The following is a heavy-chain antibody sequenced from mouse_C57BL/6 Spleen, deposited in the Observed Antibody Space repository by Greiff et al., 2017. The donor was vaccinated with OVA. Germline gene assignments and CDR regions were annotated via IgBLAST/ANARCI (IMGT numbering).Heavy chain of an antibody. D-gene: IGHD2-1*01. CDR3: ARRGAIYYGNYDAMDY. CDR1: GYSFTSYY. Sequence: QVQLQQSGPELVKPGASVKISCKASGYSFTSYYIHWVKQRPGQGLEWIGWIYPGSGNTKYNEKFKGKATLTADTSSSTAYMQLSSLTSEDSAVYYCARRGAIYYGNYDAMDYWGQGTSVTVSS. V-gene: IGHV1-66*01. J-gene: IGHJ4*01. CDR2: IYPGSGNT.